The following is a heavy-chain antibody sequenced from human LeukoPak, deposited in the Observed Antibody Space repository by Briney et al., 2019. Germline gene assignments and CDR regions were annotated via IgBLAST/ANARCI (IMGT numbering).Heavy chain of an antibody. CDR1: GFTFSNYN. D-gene: IGHD4-17*01. CDR2: ISSSSSSYI. CDR3: AKLPYGDYNHH. Sequence: AGGSLRLSCAASGFTFSNYNMNWVRQAPGKGLEWVSCISSSSSSYIYYADSVKGRFTISRDNAKSSLYLQMNSLRAEDTAVYYCAKLPYGDYNHHWGQGTLVTVSS. V-gene: IGHV3-21*04. J-gene: IGHJ5*02.